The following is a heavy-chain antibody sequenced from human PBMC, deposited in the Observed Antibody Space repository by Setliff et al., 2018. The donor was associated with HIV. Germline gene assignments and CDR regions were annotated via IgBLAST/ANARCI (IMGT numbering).Heavy chain of an antibody. V-gene: IGHV7-4-1*02. CDR3: ARDLGRLVRGVGGWFDP. CDR1: GYTFTNYD. CDR2: INTNTGNP. J-gene: IGHJ5*02. D-gene: IGHD3-10*01. Sequence: ASVKVSCKASGYTFTNYDINWVRQAPGQELEWMGWINTNTGNPTYAQGFTGRFVFSLDTSVSTAYLQISSLKAEDTAVYYCARDLGRLVRGVGGWFDPWGQGTLVTVSS.